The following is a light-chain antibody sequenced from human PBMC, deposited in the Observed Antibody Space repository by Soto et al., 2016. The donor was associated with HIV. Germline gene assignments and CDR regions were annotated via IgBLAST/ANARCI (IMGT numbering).Light chain of an antibody. CDR3: QQYNSYSPEFT. Sequence: DIQMTQSPSTLSASVGDRVTITCRASQSISSWLAWYQQKPGKAPKLLIYKASSLESGVPSRFSGSGSGTELTLTISSLQPDDFATYYCQQYNSYSPEFTFGLGPKSDIK. CDR1: QSISSW. CDR2: KAS. J-gene: IGKJ3*01. V-gene: IGKV1-5*03.